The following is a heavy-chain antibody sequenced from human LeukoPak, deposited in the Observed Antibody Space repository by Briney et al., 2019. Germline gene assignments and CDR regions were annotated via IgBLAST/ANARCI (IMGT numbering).Heavy chain of an antibody. Sequence: SETLSLTCTVSGGSISTYYWSWIRQPPGKGLEWIAYIYYSGSTSYNPSLKTRVTISVGMSKNQFSLKLSSVTAADTAVYYCARHSRYGDFDYWGQGTLLTVSS. V-gene: IGHV4-59*08. D-gene: IGHD4-17*01. J-gene: IGHJ4*02. CDR3: ARHSRYGDFDY. CDR2: IYYSGST. CDR1: GGSISTYY.